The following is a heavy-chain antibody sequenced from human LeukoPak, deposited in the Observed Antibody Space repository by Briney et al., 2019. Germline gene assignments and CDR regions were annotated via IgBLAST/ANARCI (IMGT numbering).Heavy chain of an antibody. CDR2: IYYSGST. J-gene: IGHJ4*02. D-gene: IGHD6-6*01. V-gene: IGHV4-59*01. CDR3: ARGRAARLDY. CDR1: GGSISSYY. Sequence: PSETLSLTCTVSGGSISSYYWSWIRQPPGKGLEWIGYIYYSGSTNYNPSLKSRVTISVDTSKNQFSLKLNSVTAADTAVYYCARGRAARLDYWGQGTLVTVSS.